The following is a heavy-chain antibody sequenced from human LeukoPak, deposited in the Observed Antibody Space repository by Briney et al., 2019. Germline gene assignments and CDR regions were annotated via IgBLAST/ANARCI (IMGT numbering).Heavy chain of an antibody. CDR1: GGSFSGYY. CDR3: ARAGVYSSGWPYYLDY. CDR2: INHSGST. V-gene: IGHV4-34*01. Sequence: SETLSLTCAVYGGSFSGYYWSWIRQPPGKGLEWIGEINHSGSTNYNPSLKSRVTISVDTSKNQFSLKLSSVTAADTAVYYCARAGVYSSGWPYYLDYWGQGTLVTVSS. J-gene: IGHJ4*02. D-gene: IGHD6-19*01.